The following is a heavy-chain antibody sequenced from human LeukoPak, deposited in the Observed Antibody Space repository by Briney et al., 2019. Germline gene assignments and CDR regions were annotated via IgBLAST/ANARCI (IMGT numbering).Heavy chain of an antibody. Sequence: PGGSLRLSCAASGFSLSTNFMNWVRQAPGRGLEWVSVMYSGGTTSYADSVKGRFTISRDNSKNTVSLQMNSLRIDDTAVYYCAREGYSSGSRTGIDYWGQGTLVTASS. CDR3: AREGYSSGSRTGIDY. CDR1: GFSLSTNF. J-gene: IGHJ4*02. D-gene: IGHD5-18*01. V-gene: IGHV3-53*05. CDR2: MYSGGTT.